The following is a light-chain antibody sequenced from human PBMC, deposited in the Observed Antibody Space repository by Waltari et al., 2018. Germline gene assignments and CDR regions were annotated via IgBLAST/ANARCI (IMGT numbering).Light chain of an antibody. J-gene: IGLJ2*01. V-gene: IGLV2-14*03. CDR2: DVN. Sequence: QSALTQPASVSGSPGQSITISCTGSSSDVGGDDSVSWSEAHPGQAPKVIIYDVNKRPSGVSDRFAGSKSGNTASLTISGLQAEDEATFYCSSQSTKNGVIFGGGTKVTVL. CDR3: SSQSTKNGVI. CDR1: SSDVGGDDS.